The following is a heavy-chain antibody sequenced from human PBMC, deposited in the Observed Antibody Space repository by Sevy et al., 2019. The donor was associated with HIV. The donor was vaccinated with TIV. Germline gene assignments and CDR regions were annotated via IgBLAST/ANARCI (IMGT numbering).Heavy chain of an antibody. V-gene: IGHV3-23*01. Sequence: GGSLRLSCAASGFTFSTYTMIWVRQAPGKGLEWVSAISGSGGTTYNADSLKGRFTISRDNSKNTLYLQMISLRAEDTAVYYCAKGDRTFYGMDVWGQGTTVTVSS. D-gene: IGHD2-15*01. CDR1: GFTFSTYT. CDR2: ISGSGGTT. CDR3: AKGDRTFYGMDV. J-gene: IGHJ6*02.